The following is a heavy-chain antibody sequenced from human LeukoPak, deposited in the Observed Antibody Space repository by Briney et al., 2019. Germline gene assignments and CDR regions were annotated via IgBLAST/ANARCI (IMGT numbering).Heavy chain of an antibody. CDR2: ISSSGSDI. Sequence: PGGSLRLSCAASGFPLSSYSINWVRQAPGKGLEWVSYISSSGSDIYYVDSVKGRFTVSRDNAKNSLFLQMNSPRAEDTAVYYCVRVKGSYFDYWGQGALVTVSS. D-gene: IGHD2-15*01. CDR1: GFPLSSYS. CDR3: VRVKGSYFDY. J-gene: IGHJ4*02. V-gene: IGHV3-48*01.